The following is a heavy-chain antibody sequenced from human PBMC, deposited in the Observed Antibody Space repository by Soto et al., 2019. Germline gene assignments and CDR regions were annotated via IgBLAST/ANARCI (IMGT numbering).Heavy chain of an antibody. Sequence: VQLLQSGGGLVQPGGSLRLSCEASGFIFATTAMGWVRQAPGKGLEWVSTISGSGVRTYYADSVKGRFTISRGNPKNPLSLKTNSLRANDTAVYSCAAVRGSHYNYVWGSLTFDHWGRGALVT. CDR1: GFIFATTA. V-gene: IGHV3-23*01. CDR2: ISGSGVRT. CDR3: AAVRGSHYNYVWGSLTFDH. J-gene: IGHJ4*02. D-gene: IGHD3-16*01.